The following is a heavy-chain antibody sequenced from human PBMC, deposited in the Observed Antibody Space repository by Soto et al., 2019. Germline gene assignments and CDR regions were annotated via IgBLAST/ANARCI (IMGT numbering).Heavy chain of an antibody. D-gene: IGHD5-12*01. CDR3: ARHMVAGWIRQFDY. CDR1: GGSISNYY. J-gene: IGHJ4*02. V-gene: IGHV4-59*08. CDR2: IYYSGST. Sequence: SETLSLTCTVSGGSISNYYWSWIRQPPGKGLEWIGYIYYSGSTNYNPSLKSRVTTSVDTSKNQFSLRLSSVTAADTAVYYCARHMVAGWIRQFDYWGQGTLVTVSS.